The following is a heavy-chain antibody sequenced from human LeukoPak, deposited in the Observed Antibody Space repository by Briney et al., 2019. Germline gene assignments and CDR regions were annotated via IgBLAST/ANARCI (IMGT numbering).Heavy chain of an antibody. CDR1: GYSFTSHW. CDR3: ARGITMVRGVLTYYFDY. CDR2: IDPSDSYT. D-gene: IGHD3-10*01. Sequence: PGESLKISCKGSGYSFTSHWISWVRQMPGKGQEWMGRIDPSDSYTNYSPSFQGHVTISADKSISTAYLQWSSLKASDTAMYYCARGITMVRGVLTYYFDYWGQGTLVTVSS. J-gene: IGHJ4*02. V-gene: IGHV5-10-1*01.